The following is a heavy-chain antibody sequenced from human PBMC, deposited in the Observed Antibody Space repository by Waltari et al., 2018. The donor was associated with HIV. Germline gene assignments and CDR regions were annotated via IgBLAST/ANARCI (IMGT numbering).Heavy chain of an antibody. Sequence: QVQLQESGPGLVKPSQTLSLTCTVSSGSITSGHYYWSWIRQPAGKGLEWIGRVYTSGSTNYNPALKNRVTISIDTSRNQFSLRLSSVAAADTAVYYCARALDYYESGSFPLWFFDVWGRGTLVTVSS. V-gene: IGHV4-61*02. CDR2: VYTSGST. J-gene: IGHJ2*01. CDR1: SGSITSGHYY. D-gene: IGHD3-10*01. CDR3: ARALDYYESGSFPLWFFDV.